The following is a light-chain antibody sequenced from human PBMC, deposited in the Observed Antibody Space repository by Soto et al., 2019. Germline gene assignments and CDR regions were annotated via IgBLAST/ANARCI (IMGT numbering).Light chain of an antibody. CDR3: QQYNSALT. CDR1: QSFSSW. V-gene: IGKV1-5*03. CDR2: KAS. J-gene: IGKJ4*01. Sequence: DIQMTQSPSTLSASVGDRVTITCRASQSFSSWLTWYQQKPGKAPKLLIYKASSLESGVPSRFSGSGSGTEFTLTISSLQPDDFATYSCQQYNSALTFGGGTKVEIK.